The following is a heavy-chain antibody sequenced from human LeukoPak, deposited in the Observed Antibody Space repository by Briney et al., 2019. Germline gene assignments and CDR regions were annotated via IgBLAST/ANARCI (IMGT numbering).Heavy chain of an antibody. D-gene: IGHD2-15*01. CDR1: GDSISSSNW. J-gene: IGHJ4*02. CDR3: ARRMGSGGSYEDYFDY. V-gene: IGHV4-4*02. Sequence: SGTLSLTCAVSGDSISSSNWWSWVRQPPGKGLEWIGEIYHSGGTNYNPSLKSRVTISVDKSKNQFSLKLSSVIAADTAVYYCARRMGSGGSYEDYFDYWGQGTPVTVSS. CDR2: IYHSGGT.